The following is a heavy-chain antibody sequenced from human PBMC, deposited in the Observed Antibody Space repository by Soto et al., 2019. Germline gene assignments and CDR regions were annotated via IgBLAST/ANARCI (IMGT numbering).Heavy chain of an antibody. CDR1: GCTFSSYG. CDR3: AKGGIFGVVIIPLGDY. J-gene: IGHJ4*02. V-gene: IGHV3-30*18. CDR2: ISYDGSNK. D-gene: IGHD3-3*01. Sequence: QVQLVESGGGVVQPGRSLRLSCAASGCTFSSYGMHWVRQAPGKGLEWVAVISYDGSNKYYADSVKGRFTISRDNSKNTLYLQMNSLRAEDTAVYYCAKGGIFGVVIIPLGDYWGQGTLVTVSS.